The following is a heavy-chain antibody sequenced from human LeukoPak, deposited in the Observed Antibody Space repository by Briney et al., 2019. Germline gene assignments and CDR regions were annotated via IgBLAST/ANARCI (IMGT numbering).Heavy chain of an antibody. CDR1: GFTFSYYN. J-gene: IGHJ4*02. D-gene: IGHD3-9*01. V-gene: IGHV3-11*04. CDR2: ISRSGSTK. CDR3: ASAHLTGYYNY. Sequence: GGSLRLSCAASGFTFSYYNMRWIRQAPGKGLEWVSSISRSGSTKYYADSVKGRFTISRDNAKNSLFLQMNSLRAEDTAVYYCASAHLTGYYNYWGQGTLVTVSS.